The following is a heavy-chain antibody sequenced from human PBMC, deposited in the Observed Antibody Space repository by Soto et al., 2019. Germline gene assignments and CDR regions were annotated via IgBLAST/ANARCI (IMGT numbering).Heavy chain of an antibody. CDR1: GYTFTSYG. Sequence: ASVKVSCKASGYTFTSYGISWVRQAPGQGLEWMGWTSAYNGNTNYAQKLQGRVTMTTDKSTSTAYMELSSLRSEDTAVYYCARDVGIAAAGTGTGMRGAFDIWGQGTMVTVSS. CDR3: ARDVGIAAAGTGTGMRGAFDI. J-gene: IGHJ3*02. V-gene: IGHV1-18*01. CDR2: TSAYNGNT. D-gene: IGHD6-13*01.